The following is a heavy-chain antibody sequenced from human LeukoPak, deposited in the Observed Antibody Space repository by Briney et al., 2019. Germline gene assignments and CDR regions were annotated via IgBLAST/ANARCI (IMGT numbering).Heavy chain of an antibody. CDR3: ARAVSSYDSSSYYFDY. CDR1: GGSISSYY. V-gene: IGHV4-59*01. CDR2: IYYSGST. J-gene: IGHJ4*02. D-gene: IGHD3-22*01. Sequence: SETLSLTCTVSGGSISSYYWSWIRQPPGKGLEWFGYIYYSGSTNYKPSLKSRVTLSVDTSKNQFSLKLSSVTAADTAVYYCARAVSSYDSSSYYFDYWGQGTLVTVSS.